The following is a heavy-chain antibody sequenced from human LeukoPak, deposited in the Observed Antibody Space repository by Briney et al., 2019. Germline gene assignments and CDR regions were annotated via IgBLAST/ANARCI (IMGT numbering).Heavy chain of an antibody. V-gene: IGHV4-34*01. J-gene: IGHJ6*03. CDR1: GGSFSGYC. D-gene: IGHD2-8*01. CDR3: ARECMLRFGYYYYYMDV. CDR2: INHSGST. Sequence: SETLSLTCAVYGGSFSGYCWSWIRQPPGKGLEWIGEINHSGSTNYNPSLKSRVTISVDTSKNQFSLKLSSVTAADTAVYYCARECMLRFGYYYYYMDVWGKGTTVTVSS.